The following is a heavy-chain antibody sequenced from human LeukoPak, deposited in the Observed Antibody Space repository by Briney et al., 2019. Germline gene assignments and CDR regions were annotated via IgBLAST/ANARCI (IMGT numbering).Heavy chain of an antibody. D-gene: IGHD4-17*01. CDR1: GYTFTSYD. V-gene: IGHV1-8*01. CDR3: ARSLTDLYGDSTATPFDI. J-gene: IGHJ3*02. Sequence: ASVKVSCKASGYTFTSYDINWVRQATGQGLEWMGWMNPNSGNTGYAQKFQGRVTMTRNTSISTAYMELSSLSSVTAADTAVYYCARSLTDLYGDSTATPFDIWGQGTMVTVSS. CDR2: MNPNSGNT.